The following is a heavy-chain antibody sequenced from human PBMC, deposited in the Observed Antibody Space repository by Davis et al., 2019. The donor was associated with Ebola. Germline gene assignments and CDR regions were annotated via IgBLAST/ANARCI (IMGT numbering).Heavy chain of an antibody. CDR1: GLTVSGNY. V-gene: IGHV3-23*01. CDR2: ISGSGGST. Sequence: GESLKISCAASGLTVSGNYMSWVRQAPGKGLEWVSAISGSGGSTYYADSVKGRFTISRDNSKNTLYLQMNSLRAEDTAVYYCARHDYGDSHFDYWGQGTLVTVSS. J-gene: IGHJ4*02. CDR3: ARHDYGDSHFDY. D-gene: IGHD4-17*01.